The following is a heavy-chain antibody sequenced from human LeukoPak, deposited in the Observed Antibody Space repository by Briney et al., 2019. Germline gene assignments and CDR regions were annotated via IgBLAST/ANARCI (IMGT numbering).Heavy chain of an antibody. V-gene: IGHV3-30*02. J-gene: IGHJ4*02. CDR2: IRFDGNNK. CDR1: GFTFSSYG. Sequence: PGGSLRLSCAASGFTFSSYGMHWVRQAPGKGLEWVAFIRFDGNNKYYTDSVKGRITISRDNSRNTLFLQMTSLRAEDTAVYYCTRGQYYNILTGFRSRFLGFDSWGQGTPVTVSS. CDR3: TRGQYYNILTGFRSRFLGFDS. D-gene: IGHD3-9*01.